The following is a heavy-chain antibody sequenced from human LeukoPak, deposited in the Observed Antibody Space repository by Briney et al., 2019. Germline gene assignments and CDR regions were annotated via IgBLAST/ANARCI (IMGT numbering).Heavy chain of an antibody. D-gene: IGHD1-1*01. J-gene: IGHJ4*02. V-gene: IGHV3-21*01. CDR1: GFTFSSYS. Sequence: GGSLRLSCAASGFTFSSYSMNWVRQAPGKGLEWVSSISSSSSYIYYADSVKGRFTISRDNAKNSLYLQMNSLRAEDTAVYYCARVAKERVGGVYYFDYWGQGTMVTVSS. CDR2: ISSSSSYI. CDR3: ARVAKERVGGVYYFDY.